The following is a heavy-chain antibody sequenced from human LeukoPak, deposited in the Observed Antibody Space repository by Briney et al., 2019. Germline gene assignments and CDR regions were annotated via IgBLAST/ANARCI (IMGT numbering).Heavy chain of an antibody. J-gene: IGHJ4*02. D-gene: IGHD5-18*01. Sequence: GRSLRLACAASGFSFSSYGMHWVRQSPGKWLEWEAVIWYDGSNKYYADSVKGRFTISRDNSKNPLYLQMNSLRAEDTALYYCAKGPSETAMATAFDYWGQGTLVTVSS. CDR1: GFSFSSYG. CDR2: IWYDGSNK. V-gene: IGHV3-33*06. CDR3: AKGPSETAMATAFDY.